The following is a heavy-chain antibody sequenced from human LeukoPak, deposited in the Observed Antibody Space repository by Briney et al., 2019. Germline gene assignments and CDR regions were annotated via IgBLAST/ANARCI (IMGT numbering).Heavy chain of an antibody. V-gene: IGHV4-59*08. CDR1: GGSISSYY. Sequence: SETLSLTCTVSGGSISSYYWSWIRQPPGKGLEWIGYIYYSGSTNYNPSLKSRVTISVDTSKNQFSLKLSSVTAADTAVYYCARSLTQAKMYSSSWLFDYWGQGTLVTVSS. D-gene: IGHD6-13*01. CDR3: ARSLTQAKMYSSSWLFDY. CDR2: IYYSGST. J-gene: IGHJ4*02.